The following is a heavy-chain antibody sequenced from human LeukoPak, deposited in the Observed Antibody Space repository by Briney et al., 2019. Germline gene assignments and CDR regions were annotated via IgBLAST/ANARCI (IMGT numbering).Heavy chain of an antibody. CDR1: GFTFSSYS. J-gene: IGHJ4*02. CDR3: ASYGGNSDFDY. D-gene: IGHD4-23*01. CDR2: IYSDGST. Sequence: GGSLRLSCAASGFTFSSYSMNWVRQAPGKGLEWVSVIYSDGSTYFADSVKGRFTVSRHNSKNRMFLQMNSLRVEDTAIYYCASYGGNSDFDYWGQGTLVTVSS. V-gene: IGHV3-53*01.